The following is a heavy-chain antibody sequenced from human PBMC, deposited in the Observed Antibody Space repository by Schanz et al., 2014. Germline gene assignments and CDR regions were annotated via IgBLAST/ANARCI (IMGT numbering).Heavy chain of an antibody. V-gene: IGHV3-74*02. CDR2: INSVGSNT. D-gene: IGHD4-17*01. CDR3: ARKMKLGVYGGKGHDSLDI. CDR1: GFTLSSYG. J-gene: IGHJ3*02. Sequence: EVQLLESGGGLVQPGGSLRLSCASSGFTLSSYGMHWVRQDPGKGLVWVARINSVGSNTDYADSVTGRFTISRDNAKNTLYLQMNTLRADDTAVYYCARKMKLGVYGGKGHDSLDIWGQGTMVTVSS.